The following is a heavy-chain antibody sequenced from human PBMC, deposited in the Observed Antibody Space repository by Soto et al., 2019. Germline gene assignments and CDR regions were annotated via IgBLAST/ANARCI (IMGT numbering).Heavy chain of an antibody. J-gene: IGHJ4*02. Sequence: EVQLLESGGGLVQPGGSLRLSCAASGFIFSSYVMNWVRQAPGKGLEWVASIVGSGGSVYYADSVRGRFTISRDNSKNTLYLQMSSLRAEDTAVHYCAKSYSNYVWGLIDYWGQGTLVTVSS. CDR3: AKSYSNYVWGLIDY. CDR1: GFIFSSYV. V-gene: IGHV3-23*01. D-gene: IGHD4-4*01. CDR2: IVGSGGSV.